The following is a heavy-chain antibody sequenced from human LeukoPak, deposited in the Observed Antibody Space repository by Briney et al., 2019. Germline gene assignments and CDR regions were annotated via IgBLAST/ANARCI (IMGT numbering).Heavy chain of an antibody. J-gene: IGHJ1*01. Sequence: PGGSLRLSCAASGFTVSSNYMNWVRQAPGKGLEWVSYISSSGSTIYYADSVKGRFTISRDNAKNSLFLQMNSLRAEDTAVYYCARVGGSYGFLSQKPRYFQHWGQGTLVTVSS. D-gene: IGHD1-26*01. CDR3: ARVGGSYGFLSQKPRYFQH. CDR2: ISSSGSTI. V-gene: IGHV3-48*03. CDR1: GFTVSSNY.